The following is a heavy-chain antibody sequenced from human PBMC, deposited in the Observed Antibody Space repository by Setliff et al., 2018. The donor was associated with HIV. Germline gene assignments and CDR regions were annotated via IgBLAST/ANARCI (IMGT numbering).Heavy chain of an antibody. Sequence: PSETLSLTCTVSGGSISSSSYYWGWIRQSPGKGLEWIGIFYHSGSTNYNPSLKSRVTISVDTSTNQLPLKLSSVTAADTAVYYCARRGVPAARNYYYYAMDVWGQGTTVTVSS. J-gene: IGHJ6*02. CDR3: ARRGVPAARNYYYYAMDV. V-gene: IGHV4-39*01. CDR1: GGSISSSSYY. CDR2: FYHSGST. D-gene: IGHD2-2*01.